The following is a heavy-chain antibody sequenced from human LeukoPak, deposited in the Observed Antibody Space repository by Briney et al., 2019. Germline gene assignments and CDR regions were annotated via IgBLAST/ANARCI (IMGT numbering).Heavy chain of an antibody. J-gene: IGHJ6*03. CDR2: IYTSGST. CDR3: AREAVLLWFGFQEDYYMDV. CDR1: GGSINSGPYY. V-gene: IGHV4-61*02. D-gene: IGHD3-10*01. Sequence: PSETLSLTCTVSGGSINSGPYYWSWIRQPAGKGLEWLGRIYTSGSTNYNPSLKSRVTISVDTSKNQFSLKLSSVTAADTAVYYCAREAVLLWFGFQEDYYMDVWGKGTTVTISS.